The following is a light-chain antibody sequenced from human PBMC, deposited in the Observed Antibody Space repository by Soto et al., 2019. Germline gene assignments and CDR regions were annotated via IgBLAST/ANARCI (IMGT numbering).Light chain of an antibody. Sequence: EVVLTQSPGTLSLSPGERATLSGRASQSFSNTYLAWYQQKPGQAPSLLIYGTSNRATGIPDRFSGSGSGTDFTLTISRLEPEDFAVYYCQQYGSSPRLTFGGGTKVDIK. CDR3: QQYGSSPRLT. J-gene: IGKJ4*01. CDR1: QSFSNTY. CDR2: GTS. V-gene: IGKV3-20*01.